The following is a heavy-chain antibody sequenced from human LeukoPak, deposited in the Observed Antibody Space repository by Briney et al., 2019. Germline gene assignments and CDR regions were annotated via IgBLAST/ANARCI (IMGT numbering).Heavy chain of an antibody. Sequence: GGSLRLSCAASGFTFSSYSMNWVRQAPGKGLEWVANIKQDGSEKYYVDSVKGRFTISRDNAKNSLYLQMNSLRAEDTAVYYCARFRTYYYYMDVWGKETTVTVSS. V-gene: IGHV3-7*01. CDR1: GFTFSSYS. CDR2: IKQDGSEK. J-gene: IGHJ6*03. CDR3: ARFRTYYYYMDV.